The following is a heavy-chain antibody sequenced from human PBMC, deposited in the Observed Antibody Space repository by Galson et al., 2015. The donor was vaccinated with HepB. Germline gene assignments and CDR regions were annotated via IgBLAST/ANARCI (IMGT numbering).Heavy chain of an antibody. V-gene: IGHV3-74*01. CDR2: ISSDGSST. D-gene: IGHD6-19*01. CDR1: GFSFNTYL. J-gene: IGHJ4*02. Sequence: SLRLSCAASGFSFNTYLMHWVRQAPGKGLEWVSRISSDGSSTTYAESVEGRFTISRDDAKNTLYLEMNSLRAEDTAVYYCARATYGWYSLDYWGQGTLVTVSS. CDR3: ARATYGWYSLDY.